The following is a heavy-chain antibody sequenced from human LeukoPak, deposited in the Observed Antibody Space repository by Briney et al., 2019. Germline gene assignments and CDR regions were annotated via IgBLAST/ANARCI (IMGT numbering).Heavy chain of an antibody. CDR3: AKELALAASSQGAYVDL. D-gene: IGHD6-19*01. CDR1: GFTFTTYA. CDR2: ISAADKA. J-gene: IGHJ2*01. Sequence: PGGSLRLSCAASGFTFTTYAINWVRQAPGKGLEWVSGISAADKAYYADSVKGRFTISRDNSKNTVFLQMSSLRAEDMALYSCAKELALAASSQGAYVDL. V-gene: IGHV3-23*01.